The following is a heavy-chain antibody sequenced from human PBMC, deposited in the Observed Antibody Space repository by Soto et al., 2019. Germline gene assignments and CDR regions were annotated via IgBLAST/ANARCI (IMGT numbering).Heavy chain of an antibody. Sequence: EVQLVESRGGLVQPGGSLRLSCAASGFTFTNYDMHWVRQVTGKGLEWVSGITTAGDTYYPGSVKGRFTISREKAKNSLYLQMNSLSAGDTAVYYCARELHGGSYGMDVWGQGTTVTVSS. CDR2: ITTAGDT. CDR3: ARELHGGSYGMDV. V-gene: IGHV3-13*01. J-gene: IGHJ6*02. CDR1: GFTFTNYD.